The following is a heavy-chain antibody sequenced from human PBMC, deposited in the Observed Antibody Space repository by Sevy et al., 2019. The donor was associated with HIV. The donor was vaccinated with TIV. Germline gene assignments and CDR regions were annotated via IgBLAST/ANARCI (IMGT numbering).Heavy chain of an antibody. Sequence: WGSLRLSCAASGFTFSNAWMSWVRQAPGKGLEWVGRIKSKTDGGTTDYAAPVKGRFTISRDDSKNTLYLQMNSLKTEDTAVYYCTTENGIAAAGDYWGQGTLVTVSS. CDR1: GFTFSNAW. J-gene: IGHJ4*02. CDR2: IKSKTDGGTT. V-gene: IGHV3-15*01. D-gene: IGHD6-13*01. CDR3: TTENGIAAAGDY.